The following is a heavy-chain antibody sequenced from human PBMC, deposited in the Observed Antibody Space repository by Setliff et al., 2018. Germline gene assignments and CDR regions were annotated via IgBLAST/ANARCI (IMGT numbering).Heavy chain of an antibody. CDR3: ARSESCGSTHCSPYDN. CDR1: GFTFSSYT. Sequence: GASVKVSCAASGFTFSSYTMNWVRQAPGQGLEWVSSIDVSSFWIYYADSVKGRFTISRDNTKNLLYLQMNSLRAEDTAVYYCARSESCGSTHCSPYDNWGQGTLVTVSS. CDR2: IDVSSFWI. J-gene: IGHJ4*02. D-gene: IGHD2-2*01. V-gene: IGHV3-21*01.